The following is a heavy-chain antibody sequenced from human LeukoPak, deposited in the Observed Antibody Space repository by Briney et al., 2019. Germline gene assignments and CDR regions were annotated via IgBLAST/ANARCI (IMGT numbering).Heavy chain of an antibody. D-gene: IGHD3-10*01. V-gene: IGHV3-53*01. CDR1: GFTVSSNY. CDR3: ASGGMGARKYYSDPFHY. J-gene: IGHJ4*02. Sequence: PGGSLRLSCAASGFTVSSNYMIWVRQTPGKGLEWVSIIYSAGSTYYADSVRGRFTISRDSSKNTVCLQMNSLRAEDTAVYYCASGGMGARKYYSDPFHYWGQGTLVTVSS. CDR2: IYSAGST.